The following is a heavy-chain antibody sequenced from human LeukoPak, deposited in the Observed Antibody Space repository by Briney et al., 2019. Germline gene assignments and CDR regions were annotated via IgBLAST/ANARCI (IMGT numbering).Heavy chain of an antibody. J-gene: IGHJ4*02. D-gene: IGHD2-2*01. CDR3: AKDLLGYCSSTSCWIYDY. Sequence: GGSLRLSCAASGFTFSSYGMHWVRQAPGKGLEWVAFIRYDGSNKYYADSVKGRFTISRDNSKNTLYLQMNSLRAEDTAVYYCAKDLLGYCSSTSCWIYDYWGQGTLVTVSS. CDR1: GFTFSSYG. CDR2: IRYDGSNK. V-gene: IGHV3-30*02.